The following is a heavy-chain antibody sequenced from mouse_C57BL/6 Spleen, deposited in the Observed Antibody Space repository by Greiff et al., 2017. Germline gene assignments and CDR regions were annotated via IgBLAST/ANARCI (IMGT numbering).Heavy chain of an antibody. D-gene: IGHD2-3*01. V-gene: IGHV1-80*01. J-gene: IGHJ2*01. CDR2: IYPGDGDT. CDR1: GYAFSSYW. Sequence: VQLQQSGAELVKPGASVKISCKASGYAFSSYWMNWVKQRPGKGLEWIGQIYPGDGDTNYNGKFKGKATLTADKSSSTAYMQLSSLTSEDSAVYFCGREGGDGYLFDYWGQGTTLTVSS. CDR3: GREGGDGYLFDY.